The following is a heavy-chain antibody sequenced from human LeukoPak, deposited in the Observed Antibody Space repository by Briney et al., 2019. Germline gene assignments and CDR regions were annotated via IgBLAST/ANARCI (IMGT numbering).Heavy chain of an antibody. J-gene: IGHJ4*02. CDR2: ISWNSVSI. V-gene: IGHV3-9*03. Sequence: GGSLRLSCAASGFTFDDYAMHWVRQAPGKGLEWVSGISWNSVSIGYADSVKGRFTISRDNAKNSLYLQMNSLRAEDMALYYCAKDKAAYGDYVPYYFDYWGQGTLVTVSS. CDR3: AKDKAAYGDYVPYYFDY. CDR1: GFTFDDYA. D-gene: IGHD4-17*01.